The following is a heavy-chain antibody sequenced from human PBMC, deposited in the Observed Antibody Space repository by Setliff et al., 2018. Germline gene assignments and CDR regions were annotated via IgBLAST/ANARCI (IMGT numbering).Heavy chain of an antibody. CDR3: ARDCGWYYYDSSGYYDH. Sequence: GGSLRLSCAASGFTFSSYWMSWVRQAPGKGLEWVANIKQDGSEKYYVDSVKGRFTISRDNAKNSLYLQMNGLRAEDTAVYYCARDCGWYYYDSSGYYDHWGQGALVTVSS. CDR2: IKQDGSEK. V-gene: IGHV3-7*01. CDR1: GFTFSSYW. D-gene: IGHD3-22*01. J-gene: IGHJ4*02.